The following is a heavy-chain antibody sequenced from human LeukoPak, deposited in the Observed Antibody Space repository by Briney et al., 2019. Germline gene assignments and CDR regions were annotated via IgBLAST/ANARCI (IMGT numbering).Heavy chain of an antibody. CDR3: ARADYYDTHYFDY. CDR1: GGSISSGSYY. D-gene: IGHD3-22*01. CDR2: IYTSGST. V-gene: IGHV4-61*02. J-gene: IGHJ4*02. Sequence: SQTLSLTCTVSGGSISSGSYYWSWLRQPAGKGLEWIVRIYTSGSTNYNPSLKSPLTISVDTSKNHYSLKLSTVTAADTAVYYCARADYYDTHYFDYWGQGTLVTVSS.